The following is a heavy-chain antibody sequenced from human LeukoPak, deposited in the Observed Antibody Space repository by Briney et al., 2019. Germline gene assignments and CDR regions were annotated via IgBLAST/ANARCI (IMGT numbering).Heavy chain of an antibody. Sequence: GASVKVSCKASGYTFTSYYMHWVGQAPGQGREWMGIINPSGGSTSYAQKFQSRVTMTRDISTSTLYLELSSLRAEDTAVYYCAKVIYGGNWPNDFWGQGTLVTVSS. J-gene: IGHJ4*02. D-gene: IGHD4-23*01. CDR3: AKVIYGGNWPNDF. CDR1: GYTFTSYY. CDR2: INPSGGST. V-gene: IGHV1-46*01.